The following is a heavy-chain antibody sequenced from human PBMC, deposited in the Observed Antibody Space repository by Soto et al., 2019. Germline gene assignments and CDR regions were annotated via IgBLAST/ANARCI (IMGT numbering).Heavy chain of an antibody. V-gene: IGHV3-48*01. D-gene: IGHD6-6*01. CDR2: IRSSSSTI. J-gene: IGHJ3*02. Sequence: GGSLRLSCAASGFTFSSYGMNWVRQAPGKGLEWVAYIRSSSSTIYYADSVKGRFSISRDNARDSLYLQMNSLRGEDTAVYYCARDRRAARYLDAFDIWGQGTMVTVSS. CDR3: ARDRRAARYLDAFDI. CDR1: GFTFSSYG.